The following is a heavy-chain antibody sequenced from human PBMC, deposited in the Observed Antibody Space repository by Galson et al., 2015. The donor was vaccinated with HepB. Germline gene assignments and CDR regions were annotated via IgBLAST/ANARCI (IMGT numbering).Heavy chain of an antibody. CDR3: AKEFSGFLFQGWFDP. Sequence: SLRLSCAASGFTFRSHAMSWVRQAPGKGLEWVSAISGSGGSTYYADSVKGRFTISRDNSKNTLYLQMNSLRAEDTGVYYCAKEFSGFLFQGWFDPWGQGTLVTVSS. CDR2: ISGSGGST. V-gene: IGHV3-23*01. CDR1: GFTFRSHA. J-gene: IGHJ5*02. D-gene: IGHD5-12*01.